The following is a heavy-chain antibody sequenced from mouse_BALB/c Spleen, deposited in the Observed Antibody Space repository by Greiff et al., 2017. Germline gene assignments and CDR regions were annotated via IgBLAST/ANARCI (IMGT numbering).Heavy chain of an antibody. CDR2: ISSGGGST. CDR3: ATGGGYGSSYGFAY. D-gene: IGHD1-1*01. CDR1: GFAFSSYD. J-gene: IGHJ3*01. V-gene: IGHV5-12-1*01. Sequence: EVQGVESGGGLVKPGGSLKLSCAASGFAFSSYDMSWVRQTPEKRLEWVAYISSGGGSTYYPDTVKGRFTISRDNAKNTLYLQMSSLKSEDTAMYYCATGGGYGSSYGFAYWGQGTLVTVSA.